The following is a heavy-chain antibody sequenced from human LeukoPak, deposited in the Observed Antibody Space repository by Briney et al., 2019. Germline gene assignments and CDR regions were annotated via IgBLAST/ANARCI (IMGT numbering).Heavy chain of an antibody. CDR1: GFTFSSHE. CDR3: ARGGWFGELFGVDY. J-gene: IGHJ4*02. CDR2: ISSSGSTI. V-gene: IGHV3-48*03. Sequence: PGGSLRLSCAGSGFTFSSHEMNWVRQAPGKGLEWVSYISSSGSTIYYADSVKGRFTISRDNAKNSLYLQMNSLRAEDTAVYYCARGGWFGELFGVDYWGQGTLVTVSS. D-gene: IGHD3-10*01.